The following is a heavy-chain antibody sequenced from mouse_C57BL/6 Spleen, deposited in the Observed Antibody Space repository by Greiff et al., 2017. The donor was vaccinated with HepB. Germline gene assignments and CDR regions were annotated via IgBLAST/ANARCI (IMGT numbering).Heavy chain of an antibody. V-gene: IGHV5-12*01. Sequence: EVKVVESGGGLVQPGGSLKLSCAASGFTFSDYYMYWVRQTPEKRLEWVAYISNGGGSTYYPDTVKGRFTISRDNAKNTLYLQMSRLKSEDTAMYYCARHEGSNAMDYWGQGTSVTVSS. CDR3: ARHEGSNAMDY. CDR1: GFTFSDYY. D-gene: IGHD1-1*01. CDR2: ISNGGGST. J-gene: IGHJ4*01.